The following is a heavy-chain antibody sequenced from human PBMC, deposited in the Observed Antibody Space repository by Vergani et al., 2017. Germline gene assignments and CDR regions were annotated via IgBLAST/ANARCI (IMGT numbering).Heavy chain of an antibody. CDR1: GFTFSSYG. V-gene: IGHV3-33*01. D-gene: IGHD5-18*01. J-gene: IGHJ4*02. CDR2: IWYDGSNK. Sequence: QVQLVESGGGVVQPGRSLRLSCAASGFTFSSYGMHWVRQAPGKGLEWVAVIWYDGSNKYYADSVKGRFTISRDNSKTTLYLQMNSLRAEDTAVYYCARAGDTAMVQYYFDYWGQGTLVTVSS. CDR3: ARAGDTAMVQYYFDY.